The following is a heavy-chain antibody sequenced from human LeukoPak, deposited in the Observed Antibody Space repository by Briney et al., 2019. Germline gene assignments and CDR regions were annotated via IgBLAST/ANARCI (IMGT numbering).Heavy chain of an antibody. V-gene: IGHV1-69*06. CDR3: AREVVPIQVWFDP. CDR1: GGTFSSYA. Sequence: SVKVSCKAPGGTFSSYAISWVRQAPGQGLEWMGGIIPIFGTANYAQKFQGRVTITADKSTSTAYMELSSLRSEDTAVYYCAREVVPIQVWFDPWGQGTLVTVSS. D-gene: IGHD2-21*01. J-gene: IGHJ5*02. CDR2: IIPIFGTA.